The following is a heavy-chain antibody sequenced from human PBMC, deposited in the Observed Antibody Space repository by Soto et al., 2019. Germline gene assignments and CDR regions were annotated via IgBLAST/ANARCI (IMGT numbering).Heavy chain of an antibody. CDR3: ARILYSSSWYFDY. CDR1: GYRFSSYW. CDR2: IYPSDSDT. D-gene: IGHD6-13*01. J-gene: IGHJ4*02. Sequence: GESLKISCKGSGYRFSSYWIGWVRQMPGKGLEWMGIIYPSDSDTRYSPSFQGQVTISGDKSIGTAYLQWSSLKASDTAIYYCARILYSSSWYFDYWGQGTQVTVSS. V-gene: IGHV5-51*01.